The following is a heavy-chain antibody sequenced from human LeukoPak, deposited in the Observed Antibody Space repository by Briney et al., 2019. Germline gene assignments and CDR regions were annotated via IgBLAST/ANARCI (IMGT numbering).Heavy chain of an antibody. D-gene: IGHD3-16*02. CDR1: EFTFDEYA. Sequence: GGSLRLSCAASEFTFDEYAMHWVRQVPGKGLVWVSRINSDGTFTTYADSVKGRFTISRDNTRNTLYLQMNSLRAEDTAVYYCASLLRGWGQGTLVTVSS. J-gene: IGHJ4*02. CDR3: ASLLRG. CDR2: INSDGTFT. V-gene: IGHV3-74*01.